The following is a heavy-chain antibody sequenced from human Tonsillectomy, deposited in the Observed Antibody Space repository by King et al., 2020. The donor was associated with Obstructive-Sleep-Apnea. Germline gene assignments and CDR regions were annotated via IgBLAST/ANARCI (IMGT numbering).Heavy chain of an antibody. CDR2: IYYSGSS. CDR3: ARASWSKISHDY. Sequence: HVQLQESGPGLVKPSQTLSLTCTVSGGSISSGDYYWSWIRQPPGKGLEWIGYIYYSGSSYYNPSLNSRVTISVDTSKNQFSLKLGSVTAADTAGDYCARASWSKISHDYWGQGTLVTVSS. CDR1: GGSISSGDYY. D-gene: IGHD2-15*01. V-gene: IGHV4-30-4*01. J-gene: IGHJ4*02.